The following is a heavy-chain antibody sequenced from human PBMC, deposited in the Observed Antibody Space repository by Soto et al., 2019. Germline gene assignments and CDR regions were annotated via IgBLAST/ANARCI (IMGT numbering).Heavy chain of an antibody. D-gene: IGHD3-10*01. CDR1: GYSSTSYW. CDR2: IYPGDSDT. J-gene: IGHJ6*02. CDR3: AKTGGMVRGVIMDPPYYYYGMDV. Sequence: PGESLEISCKGSGYSSTSYWIGWVRQMPGKGLEWMGIIYPGDSDTRYSPSFQGQVTISADRSISTAYLQWSSLKASDTAMYYCAKTGGMVRGVIMDPPYYYYGMDVWGQGTLVTVSS. V-gene: IGHV5-51*01.